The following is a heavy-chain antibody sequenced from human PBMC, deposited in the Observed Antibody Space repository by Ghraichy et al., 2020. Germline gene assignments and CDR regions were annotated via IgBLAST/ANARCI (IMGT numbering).Heavy chain of an antibody. Sequence: SETLSLTCAVYGGSFSGYYWSWIRQPPGKGLEWIGEINHSGSTNYNPSLKSRVTISVDTSKNQFSLKLSSVTAADTAVYYCARNGRFLNWFDPWGQGTLVTVSS. V-gene: IGHV4-34*01. J-gene: IGHJ5*02. CDR3: ARNGRFLNWFDP. CDR2: INHSGST. CDR1: GGSFSGYY.